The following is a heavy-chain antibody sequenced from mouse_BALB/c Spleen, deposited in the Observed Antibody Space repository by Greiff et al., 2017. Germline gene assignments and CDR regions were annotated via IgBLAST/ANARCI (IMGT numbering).Heavy chain of an antibody. D-gene: IGHD1-2*01. CDR2: ISTYYGDA. Sequence: QVQLQQSGAELVRPGVSVKISCKGSGYTFTDYAMHWVKQSHAKSLEWIGVISTYYGDASYNQKFKGKATMTVDKSSSTAYMELARLTSEDSAIYYCARGTPATRFAYWGQGTLVTVSA. V-gene: IGHV1S137*01. J-gene: IGHJ3*01. CDR3: ARGTPATRFAY. CDR1: GYTFTDYA.